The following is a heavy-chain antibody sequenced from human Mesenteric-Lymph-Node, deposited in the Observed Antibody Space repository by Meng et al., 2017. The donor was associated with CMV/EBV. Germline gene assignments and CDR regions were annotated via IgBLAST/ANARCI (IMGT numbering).Heavy chain of an antibody. J-gene: IGHJ6*02. V-gene: IGHV4-34*01. D-gene: IGHD6-6*01. CDR3: ARGRRIAARLGYGMDV. Sequence: SETLSLTCAVYGGSFSGYYWSWIRQPPGKGLEWIGEINHSGSTNYNPSLKSRVTISVDTSKNQFSLKLSSVTAEDTAVYYCARGRRIAARLGYGMDVWGQGTTVTVSS. CDR2: INHSGST. CDR1: GGSFSGYY.